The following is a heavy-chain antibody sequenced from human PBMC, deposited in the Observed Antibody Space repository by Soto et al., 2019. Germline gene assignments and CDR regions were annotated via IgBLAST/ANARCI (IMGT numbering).Heavy chain of an antibody. J-gene: IGHJ4*02. CDR3: ARGLRSVLDY. D-gene: IGHD6-6*01. CDR1: GFTFRNFG. V-gene: IGHV3-33*01. Sequence: PGGSLRLSCVASGFTFRNFGMHWVRQAPGKGLEWVAVISNDENIKQYADSVRGRFAIARDNSKNTLYLQVTSLRAEDTAIYYCARGLRSVLDYWGQGALGTVSS. CDR2: ISNDENIK.